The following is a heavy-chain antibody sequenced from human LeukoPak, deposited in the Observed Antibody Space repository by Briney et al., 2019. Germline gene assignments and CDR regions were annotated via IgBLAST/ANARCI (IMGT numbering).Heavy chain of an antibody. CDR3: ASPGATDAFDI. CDR1: GGSFSGYH. V-gene: IGHV4-34*01. J-gene: IGHJ3*02. Sequence: SETLSLTCAVYGGSFSGYHWSWIRQPPGKGLEWIGEINHSGSTNYNPSLKSRVTISVDTSKNQFSLKLSSVTAADTAVYYCASPGATDAFDIWGQGTMVTVSS. CDR2: INHSGST.